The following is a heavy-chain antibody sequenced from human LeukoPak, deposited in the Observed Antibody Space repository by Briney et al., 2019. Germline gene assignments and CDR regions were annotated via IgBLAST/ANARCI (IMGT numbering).Heavy chain of an antibody. CDR3: AKEIGASTFFDY. Sequence: GGSLRLSCAASGFTFSSYAMSWVRQAPGKGLEWVSVISGSGRSTYYADSVRGRFTLSRDNSLNTMYLQMNNLRAEDTAVYYCAKEIGASTFFDYWTQGTLVIVSA. CDR2: ISGSGRST. CDR1: GFTFSSYA. D-gene: IGHD2-21*01. V-gene: IGHV3-23*01. J-gene: IGHJ4*02.